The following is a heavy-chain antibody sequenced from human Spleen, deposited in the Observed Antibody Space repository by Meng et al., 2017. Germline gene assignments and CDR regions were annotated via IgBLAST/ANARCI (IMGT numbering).Heavy chain of an antibody. CDR3: AKDPPRYSSGRYGIDY. V-gene: IGHV3-23*01. J-gene: IGHJ4*02. CDR1: GFTFSSYA. CDR2: ISGSGGST. Sequence: GESLKISCAASGFTFSSYAMSWVRQAPGKGLEWVSAISGSGGSTYYADSVKGRFTISRDNSKNTLYLQMNSLRAEDTAVYYCAKDPPRYSSGRYGIDYWGQGTLVTVSS. D-gene: IGHD6-19*01.